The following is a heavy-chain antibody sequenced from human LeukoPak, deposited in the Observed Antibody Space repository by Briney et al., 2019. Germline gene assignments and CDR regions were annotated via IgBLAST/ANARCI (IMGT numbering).Heavy chain of an antibody. D-gene: IGHD3-16*02. J-gene: IGHJ4*02. CDR3: ARPEYDYVWGSYRQ. CDR2: INPNSGGT. V-gene: IGHV1-2*02. Sequence: ASVKVSCKASGYTFTSYGISWVRQAPGQGLEWMGWINPNSGGTNYAQKFQGRVTMTRDTSISTAYMELSRLRSDDTAVYYCARPEYDYVWGSYRQWGQGTLVTVSS. CDR1: GYTFTSYG.